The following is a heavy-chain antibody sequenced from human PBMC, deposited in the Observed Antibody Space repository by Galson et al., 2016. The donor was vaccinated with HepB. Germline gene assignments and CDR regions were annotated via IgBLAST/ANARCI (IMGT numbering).Heavy chain of an antibody. D-gene: IGHD3-10*01. CDR3: ARDKRHHYYGLESRGKGYFDL. CDR2: MNPNSGHT. CDR1: GYTFTNYD. Sequence: SVKVSCKASGYTFTNYDIIWVRQASGQGLEWMGWMNPNSGHTGYAQKFQGRVTMTRNTSITTVYTDLTSLTSEDTAVYFCARDKRHHYYGLESRGKGYFDLWGRGTRITVSS. V-gene: IGHV1-8*01. J-gene: IGHJ2*01.